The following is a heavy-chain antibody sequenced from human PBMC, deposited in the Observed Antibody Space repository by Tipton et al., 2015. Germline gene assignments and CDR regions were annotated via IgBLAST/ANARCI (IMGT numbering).Heavy chain of an antibody. Sequence: LRLSCAVYGGSFSGYFWSWIRQPPGKGLQWIGEINYSGSTNYNPSLKSRVTISVDTSKNQFSLKLSSVTAADTAVYYCARVGLSGYYYPFDCWGQGTLVTVSS. CDR1: GGSFSGYF. CDR2: INYSGST. D-gene: IGHD3-22*01. J-gene: IGHJ4*02. CDR3: ARVGLSGYYYPFDC. V-gene: IGHV4-34*01.